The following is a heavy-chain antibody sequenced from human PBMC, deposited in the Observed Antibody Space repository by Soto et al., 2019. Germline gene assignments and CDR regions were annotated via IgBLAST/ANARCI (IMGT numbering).Heavy chain of an antibody. CDR3: ARHDSSGYYPFDY. CDR1: GYTFTGYY. CDR2: INPNSGGT. J-gene: IGHJ4*02. D-gene: IGHD3-22*01. Sequence: ASVKVSCKASGYTFTGYYMHWVRQAPGQGLEWMGWINPNSGGTNYAQKFQGRVTMTRDTSISTAYMELSRLRSDDTAVYYCARHDSSGYYPFDYWGQGTRVTVSS. V-gene: IGHV1-2*02.